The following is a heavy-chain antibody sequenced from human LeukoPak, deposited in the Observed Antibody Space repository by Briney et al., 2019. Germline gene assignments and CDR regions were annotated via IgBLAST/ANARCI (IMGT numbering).Heavy chain of an antibody. D-gene: IGHD1-26*01. V-gene: IGHV1-69*13. CDR3: ARDGNSYSGSYYPFDY. J-gene: IGHJ4*02. CDR2: VIPIFGTA. Sequence: SVKVSCKASGGTFSSYAISWVRQAPGQGLEWMGGVIPIFGTANYAQKFQGRVTTTADESTSTAYMELSSLRSEDTAVYYCARDGNSYSGSYYPFDYWGQGTLVTVSS. CDR1: GGTFSSYA.